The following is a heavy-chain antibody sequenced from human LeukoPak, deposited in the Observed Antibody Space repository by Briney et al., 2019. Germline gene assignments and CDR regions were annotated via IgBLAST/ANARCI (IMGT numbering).Heavy chain of an antibody. CDR2: IKEDGSAT. J-gene: IGHJ6*02. Sequence: PGGSLGLSCAASGFIFGASWMTWVRQAPGKGLEWVANIKEDGSATYYVDSVMGRFTISRDNAQNSLYLQMIYLSAEDTAVYYCARLRSYPYNYYGLDVWGHGTTVTVS. D-gene: IGHD1-26*01. CDR3: ARLRSYPYNYYGLDV. CDR1: GFIFGASW. V-gene: IGHV3-7*01.